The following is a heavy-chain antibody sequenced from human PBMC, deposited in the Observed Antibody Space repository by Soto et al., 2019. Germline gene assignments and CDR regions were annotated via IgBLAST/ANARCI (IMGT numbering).Heavy chain of an antibody. CDR3: ARDSVSIAAAGTHYYYGMDV. J-gene: IGHJ6*02. CDR1: GFTFSSYA. CDR2: ISYDGSNK. D-gene: IGHD6-13*01. V-gene: IGHV3-30-3*01. Sequence: QVQLVESGGGVVQPGRSLRLSCAASGFTFSSYAMHWVRQAPGKGLEWVAVISYDGSNKYYADSVKGRFTISRDNSKNTLYLQMNSLRAEDTAVYYCARDSVSIAAAGTHYYYGMDVWGQGTTVTVSS.